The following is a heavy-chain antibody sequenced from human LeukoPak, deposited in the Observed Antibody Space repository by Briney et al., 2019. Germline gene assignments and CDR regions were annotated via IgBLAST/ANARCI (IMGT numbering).Heavy chain of an antibody. V-gene: IGHV3-23*01. Sequence: GGSLRLSCAASGFTFSSYAMSWVRQAPGKGLEWVSAISGSGGSTYYADSVKGRFTISRDNSKNTLYLQMNSLRAEDTAVYYCAEASVGGLGYYDSSGYYYAFYYFDYWGQGTLVTVSS. CDR1: GFTFSSYA. CDR3: AEASVGGLGYYDSSGYYYAFYYFDY. J-gene: IGHJ4*02. CDR2: ISGSGGST. D-gene: IGHD3-22*01.